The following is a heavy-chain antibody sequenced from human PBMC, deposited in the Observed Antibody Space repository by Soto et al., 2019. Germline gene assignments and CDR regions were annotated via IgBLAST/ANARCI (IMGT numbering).Heavy chain of an antibody. CDR1: SDSIAGENW. CDR3: ARVFSSGSGWMYYFDF. V-gene: IGHV4-4*02. Sequence: QVQLQASGPGLVQPSETLSLTCTVSSDSIAGENWWSWVRQPPGMGLEWIGEIFHTGGTNYNPSLQGRVTMEVDKSKNQLPLKLISPTAADTAVYYCARVFSSGSGWMYYFDFWGQGTLVSVSS. J-gene: IGHJ4*02. CDR2: IFHTGGT. D-gene: IGHD1-1*01.